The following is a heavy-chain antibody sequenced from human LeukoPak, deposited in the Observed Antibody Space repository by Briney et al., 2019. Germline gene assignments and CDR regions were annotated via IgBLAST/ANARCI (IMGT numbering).Heavy chain of an antibody. J-gene: IGHJ4*02. CDR3: ASGLYYYGSGSYLGELDY. V-gene: IGHV1-69*13. CDR1: GYTFTSYG. Sequence: SVTVSCKASGYTFTSYGNSWVRQAPGQGLEWMGGIIPIFGTANYAQKFQGRVTITADESTSTAYMELSSLRSEDTAVYYCASGLYYYGSGSYLGELDYWGQGTLDTVSS. CDR2: IIPIFGTA. D-gene: IGHD3-10*01.